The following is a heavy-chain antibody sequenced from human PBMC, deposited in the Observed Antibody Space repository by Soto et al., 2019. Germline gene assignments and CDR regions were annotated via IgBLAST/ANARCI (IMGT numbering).Heavy chain of an antibody. CDR3: ARGVYCSSTSCYWGMDV. CDR1: GGSFSGYY. CDR2: INHSGST. D-gene: IGHD2-2*01. Sequence: ETLSLTCAVYGGSFSGYYWSWIRQPPGKGLEWIGEINHSGSTNYNPSLKSRVTISVDTSKNQFSLKLSSVTAADTAVYYCARGVYCSSTSCYWGMDVWGQGTTVTVSS. J-gene: IGHJ6*02. V-gene: IGHV4-34*01.